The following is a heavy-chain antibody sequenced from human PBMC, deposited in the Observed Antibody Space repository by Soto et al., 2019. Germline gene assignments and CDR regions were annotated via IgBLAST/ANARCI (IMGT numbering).Heavy chain of an antibody. CDR1: CGAIRSSKW. CDR3: ASFRRFKWELPPADDFDI. CDR2: IYHSVST. V-gene: IGHV4-4*02. D-gene: IGHD1-26*01. J-gene: IGHJ3*02. Sequence: PWDTLSLNCTVSCGAIRSSKWWSWVCQPLVKGLEWIGEIYHSVSTNYNPSLKSRVTISVDKSKNQFSLKLSSVTAADTAVYYCASFRRFKWELPPADDFDIWGQGTMVTVSS.